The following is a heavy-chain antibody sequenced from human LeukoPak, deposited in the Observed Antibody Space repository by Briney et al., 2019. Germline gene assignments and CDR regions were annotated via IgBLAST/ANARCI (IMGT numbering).Heavy chain of an antibody. D-gene: IGHD4-17*01. CDR1: GGSISSGGYY. Sequence: SETLSLTCTVSGGSISSGGYYWGWIRQPPGKGLEWIGYIYYSGSTNYNPSLKSRVTISVDTSKNQFSLKLSPVTAADTAVYYCARGGYDYGDYTIDYWGQGTLVTVSS. CDR3: ARGGYDYGDYTIDY. V-gene: IGHV4-61*08. J-gene: IGHJ4*02. CDR2: IYYSGST.